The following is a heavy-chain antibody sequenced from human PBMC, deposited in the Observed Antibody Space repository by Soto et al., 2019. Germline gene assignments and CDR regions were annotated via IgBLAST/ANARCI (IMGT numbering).Heavy chain of an antibody. D-gene: IGHD3-10*01. CDR1: GCNFSSYG. CDR3: ARLLLWFGESDAFDI. J-gene: IGHJ3*02. Sequence: VGFMRDSCGAAGCNFSSYGGRWVSQDTGKGLEWVAVIWYDGSNKYYADSVKGRFTISRDNSKNTLYLQMNSLRAEDTAVYYCARLLLWFGESDAFDIWGQGTMVTVSS. V-gene: IGHV3-33*01. CDR2: IWYDGSNK.